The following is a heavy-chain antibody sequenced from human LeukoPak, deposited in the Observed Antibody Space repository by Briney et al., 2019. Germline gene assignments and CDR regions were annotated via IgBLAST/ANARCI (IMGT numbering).Heavy chain of an antibody. V-gene: IGHV3-30*02. Sequence: GGSLRLSCAASGFTFSSYGMHWARQAPGKGLEWVAFIRYDGSNKYYADSVKGRFTISRDNAKNSLYLQMNSLRAEDTAVYYCARERGYSSSSANYWGQGTLVTVSS. CDR3: ARERGYSSSSANY. J-gene: IGHJ4*02. CDR1: GFTFSSYG. D-gene: IGHD6-6*01. CDR2: IRYDGSNK.